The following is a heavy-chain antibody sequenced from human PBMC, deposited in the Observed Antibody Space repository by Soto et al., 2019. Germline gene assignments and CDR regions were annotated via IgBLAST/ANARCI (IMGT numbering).Heavy chain of an antibody. CDR2: ISGSGGST. V-gene: IGHV3-23*01. D-gene: IGHD6-19*01. Sequence: GSLRLSCAASGFTFSSYAMSWVRQAPGKGLEWVSAISGSGGSTYYADSVKGRFTITRDNSKNTLYLQMNSLRAEDTAVYYCAKAPGLIAVAGPRSDYYYYGMDVWGQGT. CDR3: AKAPGLIAVAGPRSDYYYYGMDV. J-gene: IGHJ6*02. CDR1: GFTFSSYA.